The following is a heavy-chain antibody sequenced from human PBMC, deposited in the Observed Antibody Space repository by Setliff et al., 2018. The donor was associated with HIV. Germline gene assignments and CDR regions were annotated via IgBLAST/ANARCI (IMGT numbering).Heavy chain of an antibody. J-gene: IGHJ4*02. CDR1: GDSMSSGDYS. Sequence: SETLSLTCAVYGDSMSSGDYSWNWIRQSPGKGLEWIGYIYPSGRNYYNPSLKNRVTMSIDRSKKQFSLNLSSVTAADTALYFCVREGAGSGSYYLDFWGQGILVTVSS. D-gene: IGHD3-10*01. CDR2: IYPSGRN. V-gene: IGHV4-30-2*06. CDR3: VREGAGSGSYYLDF.